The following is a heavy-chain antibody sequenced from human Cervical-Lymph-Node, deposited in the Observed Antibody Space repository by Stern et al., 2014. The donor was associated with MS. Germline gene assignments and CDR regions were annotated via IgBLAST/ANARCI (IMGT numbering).Heavy chain of an antibody. CDR2: IYYSGST. V-gene: IGHV4-30-4*01. D-gene: IGHD3-3*01. J-gene: IGHJ4*02. CDR3: ARGITIFGVVKT. CDR1: GGSISSGDYY. Sequence: QVQLQESGPGLVKPSQTLSLTCTVSGGSISSGDYYWSWLRQPPGKGLVWVGYIYYSGSTYYNPSVKSRVTISVDTSKNQFALKLSSVTAADTAVYYCARGITIFGVVKTWGQRTLVTVSS.